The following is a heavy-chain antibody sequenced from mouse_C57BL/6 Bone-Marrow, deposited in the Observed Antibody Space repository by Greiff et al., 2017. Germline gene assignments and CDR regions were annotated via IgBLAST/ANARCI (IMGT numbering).Heavy chain of an antibody. Sequence: QVQLQQPGAELVRPGTSVKLSCKASGYTFTSYWMHWVKQRPGQGLEWIGVIDPSDSYTNYNQKFKGKATLTVDTSSSTAYMQLSSLTSEDSAVYYCARPGSTTGYYYAMDYWGQGTSVTVSS. CDR2: IDPSDSYT. D-gene: IGHD2-14*01. V-gene: IGHV1-59*01. CDR1: GYTFTSYW. J-gene: IGHJ4*01. CDR3: ARPGSTTGYYYAMDY.